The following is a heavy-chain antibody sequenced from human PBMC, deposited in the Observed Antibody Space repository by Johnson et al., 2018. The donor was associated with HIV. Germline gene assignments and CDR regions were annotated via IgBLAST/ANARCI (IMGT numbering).Heavy chain of an antibody. D-gene: IGHD3-22*01. CDR3: AKASNYYDSSRHAFDI. Sequence: QEKLVESGGGVVQPGRSLRLSCAASGFTFSDHYMDWVRQAPGKGLEWVAFIRYDGSNKYYADSVKGRFTISRDNSKNTLYLQMNSLRAEDTAVYYCAKASNYYDSSRHAFDIWGQGTMVTVSS. V-gene: IGHV3-30*02. CDR1: GFTFSDHY. J-gene: IGHJ3*02. CDR2: IRYDGSNK.